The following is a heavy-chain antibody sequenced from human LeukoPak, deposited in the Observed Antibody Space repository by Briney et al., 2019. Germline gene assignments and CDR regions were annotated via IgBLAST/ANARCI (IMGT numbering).Heavy chain of an antibody. J-gene: IGHJ3*02. Sequence: GGSLRLSCAASGFTSSGSAVHWVRQASGKGLEWIGRMRTKANNYATAHAASVKGRFTISRDDSKNTAYLQMNSLKTEDTAVYYCTRHRDGYGPAFDIWGQGTMVTVSS. CDR2: MRTKANNYAT. CDR1: GFTSSGSA. CDR3: TRHRDGYGPAFDI. D-gene: IGHD5-24*01. V-gene: IGHV3-73*01.